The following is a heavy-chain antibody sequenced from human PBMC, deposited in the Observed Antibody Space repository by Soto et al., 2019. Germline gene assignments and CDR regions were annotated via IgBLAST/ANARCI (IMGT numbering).Heavy chain of an antibody. CDR1: GFNFGNYA. CDR3: AKDFIPRNSIYDPFDI. J-gene: IGHJ3*02. V-gene: IGHV3-23*01. Sequence: EVQLPESGGGLVQPGGSLEISCGASGFNFGNYAMSWVRQAPGKGPEWVSSVGGTGSDTDYADSVRGRFTISRDNSKNTLYLHMNSLRAEDTAIYFCAKDFIPRNSIYDPFDIWGQGTTVTVSS. CDR2: VGGTGSDT. D-gene: IGHD2-21*01.